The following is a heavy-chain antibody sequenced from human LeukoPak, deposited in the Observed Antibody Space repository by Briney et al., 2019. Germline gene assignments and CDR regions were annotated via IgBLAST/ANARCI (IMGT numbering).Heavy chain of an antibody. D-gene: IGHD3-10*01. Sequence: ASVKVSCKASGYTFTSYYMHWVRQAPGQGLEWLGIINPSGGSTSYAQKFQGRVTMTRDMSTSTVYMELSSLRSEDTAVYYCARDPITMVRGVIHNYYYYYYMDVWGKGTTVTVSS. CDR3: ARDPITMVRGVIHNYYYYYYMDV. V-gene: IGHV1-46*01. CDR2: INPSGGST. J-gene: IGHJ6*03. CDR1: GYTFTSYY.